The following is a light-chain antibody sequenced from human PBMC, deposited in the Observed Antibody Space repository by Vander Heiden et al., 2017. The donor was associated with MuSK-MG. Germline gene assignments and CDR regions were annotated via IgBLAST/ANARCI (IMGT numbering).Light chain of an antibody. CDR3: QVWDGTTGQWV. J-gene: IGLJ3*02. Sequence: SYVLSQSPSVSVAPGQTARLPCGGNIGSKSVHWYQQKAGQAPVLVVYEDTDRPAGIPDRFSGSKSGNTATLIISRVEAGDEADYYCQVWDGTTGQWVFGGGTKLTVL. V-gene: IGLV3-21*02. CDR2: EDT. CDR1: IGSKS.